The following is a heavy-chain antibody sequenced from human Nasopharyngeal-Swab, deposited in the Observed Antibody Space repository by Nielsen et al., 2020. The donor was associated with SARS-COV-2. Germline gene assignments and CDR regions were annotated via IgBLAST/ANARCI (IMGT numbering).Heavy chain of an antibody. V-gene: IGHV4-34*01. CDR3: ARRSSWYYLDY. CDR2: INHSGST. CDR1: GGSFSGYY. J-gene: IGHJ4*02. Sequence: SDTLSLTCAVYGGSFSGYYWSWIRQPPGKGLEWIGEINHSGSTYYNPSLKSRVTISVDTSKNQFSLKLSSVTAADTAVYYCARRSSWYYLDYWGQGILVTVSS. D-gene: IGHD6-13*01.